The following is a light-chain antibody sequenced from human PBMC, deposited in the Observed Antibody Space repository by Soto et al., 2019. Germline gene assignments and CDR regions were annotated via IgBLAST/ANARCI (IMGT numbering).Light chain of an antibody. CDR2: DVS. J-gene: IGLJ2*01. Sequence: QSVLTQPASVSGSPGQSITISCTGTSSDVGGYNYVSWYQQHPGKAPKLMIYDVSNRPSGVSNRFSGSKSGNTAALPIAGYQAEDEADYYCSSYTSSSTVVFGAGTKLTVL. CDR3: SSYTSSSTVV. V-gene: IGLV2-14*01. CDR1: SSDVGGYNY.